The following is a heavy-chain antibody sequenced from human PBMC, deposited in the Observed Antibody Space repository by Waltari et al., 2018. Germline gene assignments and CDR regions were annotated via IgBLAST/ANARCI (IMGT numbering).Heavy chain of an antibody. CDR3: VKGGWFDY. V-gene: IGHV3-48*04. D-gene: IGHD6-19*01. J-gene: IGHJ4*02. CDR1: GFTFSDYT. CDR2: VSSSGNNI. Sequence: EVQLVESGGGLVRPGGSLRLSCAASGFTFSDYTMNWVRQAPGKGLEWVSHVSSSGNNIYYADSVKGRFTISRDNAKNSLYLQMDSLRAEDTAVYYCVKGGWFDYWGQGTLVTVSS.